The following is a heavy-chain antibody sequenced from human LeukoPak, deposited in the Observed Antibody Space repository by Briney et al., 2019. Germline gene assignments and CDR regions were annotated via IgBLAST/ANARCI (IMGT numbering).Heavy chain of an antibody. CDR2: MNPNSGNT. D-gene: IGHD2-2*02. J-gene: IGHJ5*02. Sequence: ASVKVSCKASGYTFTSYDINWVRQATGQGLEWMGWMNPNSGNTGYAQKFQGRVTMTRNTSISTAYMELSSLRSEDTAVYYCARDAWAYCSSTSCYIGWFDPWGQGTLVTVSS. CDR3: ARDAWAYCSSTSCYIGWFDP. CDR1: GYTFTSYD. V-gene: IGHV1-8*01.